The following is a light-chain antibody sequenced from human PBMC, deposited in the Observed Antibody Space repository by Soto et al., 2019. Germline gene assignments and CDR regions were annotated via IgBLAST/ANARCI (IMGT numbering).Light chain of an antibody. CDR2: ATS. CDR1: QGIGTN. CDR3: LQHNTFPFT. J-gene: IGKJ3*01. Sequence: DIQMTQSPSSLSASVGDRVTIPCRASQGIGTNLGWYQQKAGKAPQRLISATSRLESGVPSTYSGSGSGTVFILTISSLQPEDFASYYFLQHNTFPFTFGPGTKVDI. V-gene: IGKV1-17*01.